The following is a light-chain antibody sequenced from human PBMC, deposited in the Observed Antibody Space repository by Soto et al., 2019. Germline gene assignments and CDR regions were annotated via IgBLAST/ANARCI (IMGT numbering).Light chain of an antibody. V-gene: IGKV1-9*01. Sequence: IQLTQSPSSLSASVGDRVTITCRASQGISSFLAWYQQKPGKAPKILIYGASTLQSGVPLRFRGSGSGTEFTLTISSLQPEDFATYYCQQRNSYPLTVGGGTKVEIK. J-gene: IGKJ4*01. CDR1: QGISSF. CDR3: QQRNSYPLT. CDR2: GAS.